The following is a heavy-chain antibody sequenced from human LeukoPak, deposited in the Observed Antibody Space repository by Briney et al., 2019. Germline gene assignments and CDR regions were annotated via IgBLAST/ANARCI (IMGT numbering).Heavy chain of an antibody. CDR2: ISYDGSNK. D-gene: IGHD3-3*01. CDR3: ARSPDFWSGYLY. J-gene: IGHJ4*02. V-gene: IGHV3-30*14. CDR1: GFTFSSHA. Sequence: GGSLRLSCAASGFTFSSHAMHWVRQAPGKGLEWVAVISYDGSNKYYADSVKGRFTISRDNSKNTLYLQMNSLRAEDTAVYYCARSPDFWSGYLYWGQGTLVTVSS.